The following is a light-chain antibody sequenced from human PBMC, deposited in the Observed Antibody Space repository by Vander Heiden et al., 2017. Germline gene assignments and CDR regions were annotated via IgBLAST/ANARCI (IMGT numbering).Light chain of an antibody. V-gene: IGLV1-40*01. CDR1: SSNIGAGYD. CDR3: QSYDSSLGGPYV. Sequence: QAVLTQPPAVSGAPGQRVSIPCTGSSSNIGAGYDVPWYQQLPGTVPKLLIYGNTNRPSGVPDRFSGSKSGNSASLAITGLQAEDEGDYYCQSYDSSLGGPYVFGTGTKVTVL. CDR2: GNT. J-gene: IGLJ1*01.